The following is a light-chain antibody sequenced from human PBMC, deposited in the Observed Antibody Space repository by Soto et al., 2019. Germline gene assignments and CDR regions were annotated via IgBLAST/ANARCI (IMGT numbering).Light chain of an antibody. CDR1: SSNIGAGYD. V-gene: IGLV1-40*01. Sequence: QSVLTQPPSVSGAPGQRVTISCTGSSSNIGAGYDVHWYQQLPGTAPKLLIYGNSNRPSGVPDRFSGSKSGTSASLAITGLQAEDEADYYCQSYDGSLSGYVFGTGTKLT. J-gene: IGLJ1*01. CDR2: GNS. CDR3: QSYDGSLSGYV.